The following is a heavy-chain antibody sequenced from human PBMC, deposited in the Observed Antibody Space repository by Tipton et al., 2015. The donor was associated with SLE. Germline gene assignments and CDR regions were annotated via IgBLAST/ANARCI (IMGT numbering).Heavy chain of an antibody. Sequence: SGFTFSSYGMHWVRQAPGKGLERVAVIWYDGSNKYYADSVKGRFTISRDNSKNTLYLQMNSLRAEDTAVYYCARNLGSYYGMDVWGQGTTVTVSS. J-gene: IGHJ6*02. CDR1: GFTFSSYG. D-gene: IGHD3-16*01. CDR2: IWYDGSNK. CDR3: ARNLGSYYGMDV. V-gene: IGHV3-33*01.